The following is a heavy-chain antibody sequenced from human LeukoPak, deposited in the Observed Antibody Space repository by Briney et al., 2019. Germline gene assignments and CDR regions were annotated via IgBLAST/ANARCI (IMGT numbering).Heavy chain of an antibody. D-gene: IGHD3-16*01. Sequence: ASVKVSCKASGYTLSDNYLHWVRQAPGQRFEWMAWINPSNGETKFAPRFQGRVTMTRDTSISTAYMELSSLRPDDTAVYYCAKDASRGGSNWFDPWGQGTLVTVSS. CDR2: INPSNGET. CDR1: GYTLSDNY. V-gene: IGHV1-2*07. J-gene: IGHJ5*02. CDR3: AKDASRGGSNWFDP.